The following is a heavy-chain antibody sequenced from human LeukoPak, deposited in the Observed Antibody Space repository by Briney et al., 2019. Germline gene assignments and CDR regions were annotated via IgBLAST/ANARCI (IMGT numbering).Heavy chain of an antibody. J-gene: IGHJ5*02. CDR2: TYHRSKWYN. D-gene: IGHD6-13*01. CDR3: ARSSSWFDP. V-gene: IGHV6-1*01. Sequence: SQTLSLTCALSGESVSSNSAAWSWIRQSPSRGLEWLGRTYHRSKWYNDYAVSVKSRIIINPDTSKNQISLQLNSVTPEDTAVYYCARSSSWFDPWGQGTLVTVSS. CDR1: GESVSSNSAA.